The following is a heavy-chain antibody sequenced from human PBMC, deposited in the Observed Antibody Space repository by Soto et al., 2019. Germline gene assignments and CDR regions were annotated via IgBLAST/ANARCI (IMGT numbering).Heavy chain of an antibody. Sequence: LRLSCAASGFTFSSYGMHWVRQAPGKGLEWVALISYDGSNKYYADSVKGRFTISRDNSKNTLYLQMNSLRAEDTAVYYCAKGSGWLRGNLDSWGQGTLVTVSS. D-gene: IGHD6-19*01. CDR3: AKGSGWLRGNLDS. CDR1: GFTFSSYG. CDR2: ISYDGSNK. V-gene: IGHV3-30*18. J-gene: IGHJ4*02.